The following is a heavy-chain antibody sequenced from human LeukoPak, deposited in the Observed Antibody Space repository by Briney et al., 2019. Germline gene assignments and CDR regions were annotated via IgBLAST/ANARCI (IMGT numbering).Heavy chain of an antibody. J-gene: IGHJ6*02. CDR2: IKPSDDSA. Sequence: ASVKVSCKASGYTFTTYYIHWERQAPGQGLEWMGIIKPSDDSASYPKKFQGRVTMTRDTSTSTVYMELSSLRSEDTAIYYCARDRDRNGYYYSRPYYYGMDVWGQGTTVTVSS. CDR3: ARDRDRNGYYYSRPYYYGMDV. CDR1: GYTFTTYY. D-gene: IGHD3-22*01. V-gene: IGHV1-46*01.